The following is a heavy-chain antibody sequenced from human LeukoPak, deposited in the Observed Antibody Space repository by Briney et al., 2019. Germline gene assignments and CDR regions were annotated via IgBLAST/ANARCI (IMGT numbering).Heavy chain of an antibody. D-gene: IGHD6-13*01. CDR3: ARDDWVAAAGTSGYGMDV. CDR2: IIPILGIA. CDR1: GGTFSSYA. Sequence: SVKVSCKASGGTFSSYAISWVRQAPGQGLEWVGRIIPILGIANYAQKFQGRVTITADKSTSTAYMELSSLRSEDTAVYYCARDDWVAAAGTSGYGMDVWGQGTTVTVSS. J-gene: IGHJ6*02. V-gene: IGHV1-69*04.